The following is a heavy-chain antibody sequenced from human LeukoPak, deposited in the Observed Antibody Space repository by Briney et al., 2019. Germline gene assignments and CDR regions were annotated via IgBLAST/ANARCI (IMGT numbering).Heavy chain of an antibody. J-gene: IGHJ6*03. V-gene: IGHV4-34*01. D-gene: IGHD3-10*01. CDR2: MNHSGST. CDR1: GGSFSGYY. CDR3: ARLTKNDSGTYRFGKKKRGYMDV. Sequence: SETLSLTCAVYGGSFSGYYWSWIRQPPGKGLEWIGEMNHSGSTNYNPSLKSRVTISVHTSKHQFPLKHSSVPAADTAVYYCARLTKNDSGTYRFGKKKRGYMDVWGKGTTVTISS.